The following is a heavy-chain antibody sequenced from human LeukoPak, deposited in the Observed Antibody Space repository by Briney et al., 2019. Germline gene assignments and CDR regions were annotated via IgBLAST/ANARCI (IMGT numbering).Heavy chain of an antibody. V-gene: IGHV1-2*02. Sequence: ASVKVSCKASGYTFTGYYMHWVRQAPGQGLEWMGWINPNSGGTNYAQKFQGRVTMTRDTSIGTAYMELSRLRSDDTAVYYCAREMVRGVIITENWFDPWGQGTLVTVSS. CDR1: GYTFTGYY. J-gene: IGHJ5*02. D-gene: IGHD3-10*01. CDR2: INPNSGGT. CDR3: AREMVRGVIITENWFDP.